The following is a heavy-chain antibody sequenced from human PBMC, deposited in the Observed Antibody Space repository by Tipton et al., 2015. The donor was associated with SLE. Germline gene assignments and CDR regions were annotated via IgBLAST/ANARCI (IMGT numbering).Heavy chain of an antibody. CDR3: VRGLKDV. J-gene: IGHJ6*02. V-gene: IGHV4-31*03. CDR2: IYDSKST. CDR1: GGSITTVGYY. Sequence: GLVKPSETLSLTCTVSGGSITTVGYYWSWNRQHPGKGLEWIGYIYDSKSTYYNPSLKSRLTMSADTSKNQISLKLSSVSAADTAVYYCVRGLKDVWGQGTTVTVSS.